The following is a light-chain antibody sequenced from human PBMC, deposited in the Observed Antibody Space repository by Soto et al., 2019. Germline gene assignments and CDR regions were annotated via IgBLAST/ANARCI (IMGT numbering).Light chain of an antibody. CDR1: QSVSSY. J-gene: IGKJ5*01. CDR2: DAS. CDR3: QQRSNWPIT. V-gene: IGKV3-11*01. Sequence: EIGLTQSAATLSLSPGERATLSWWASQSVSSYLAWYQQKPGQAPRLLIYDASNRATGIPARFSGSGYGTDFNLTISSLETEDFAVYYCQQRSNWPITFGQGTRLEIK.